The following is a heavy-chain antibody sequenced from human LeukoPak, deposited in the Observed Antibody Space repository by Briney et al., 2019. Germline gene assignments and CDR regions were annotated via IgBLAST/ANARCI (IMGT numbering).Heavy chain of an antibody. D-gene: IGHD3-22*01. CDR3: ARGYYDSSGYSLWGYDY. CDR2: IYYSGST. V-gene: IGHV4-31*03. CDR1: GGFISSGGYY. Sequence: SETLSLTCTVSGGFISSGGYYWSWIRQHPGKGLEWIGYIYYSGSTYYNPSLKSRVTISVDTSKNQFSLKLSSVTAADTAVYYCARGYYDSSGYSLWGYDYWGQGTLVTVSS. J-gene: IGHJ4*02.